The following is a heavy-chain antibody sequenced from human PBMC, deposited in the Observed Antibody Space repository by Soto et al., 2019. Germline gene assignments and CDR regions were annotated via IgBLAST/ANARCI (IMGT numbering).Heavy chain of an antibody. J-gene: IGHJ4*02. CDR3: ARGGYGGNSARFDY. CDR2: INPSGGST. V-gene: IGHV1-46*03. D-gene: IGHD4-17*01. CDR1: GYTFTSNY. Sequence: QVQLVQSGAEVKKPGASVKVSCKTSGYTFTSNYMHWVRQAPGQGQGLEWMGIINPSGGSTSYAKNFQGRVPMTRDTSTSTVYMELSSLRSEDTAVYYCARGGYGGNSARFDYWGQGTLVTVSS.